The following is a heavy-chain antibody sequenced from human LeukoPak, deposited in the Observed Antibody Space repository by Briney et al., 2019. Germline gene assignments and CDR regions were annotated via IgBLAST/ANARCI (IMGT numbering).Heavy chain of an antibody. V-gene: IGHV4-59*01. Sequence: SETLSLTCTVSGGSISSYYWSWIRQPPGKGLEWIGYIYYSGSTNSNPSLKSRVSISVDTSKNQFPLKLSSVTAADTAVFYCARGGTRAFDIWGQGTMVTVSS. D-gene: IGHD1-1*01. J-gene: IGHJ3*02. CDR3: ARGGTRAFDI. CDR2: IYYSGST. CDR1: GGSISSYY.